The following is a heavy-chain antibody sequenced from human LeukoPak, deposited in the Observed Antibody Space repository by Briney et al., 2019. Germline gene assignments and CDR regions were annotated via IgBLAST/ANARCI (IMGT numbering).Heavy chain of an antibody. Sequence: ASVKVSCKASGYTFTGYYMHWVRQAPEQGLEWMGWINPNSGGTNYAQKFQGRVIMTRDTSISTAYMQLSSLKSDDTAVYYCARDSSNWSSFGSWGQGSLVIVSS. CDR3: ARDSSNWSSFGS. CDR1: GYTFTGYY. V-gene: IGHV1-2*02. CDR2: INPNSGGT. J-gene: IGHJ4*02. D-gene: IGHD2-2*01.